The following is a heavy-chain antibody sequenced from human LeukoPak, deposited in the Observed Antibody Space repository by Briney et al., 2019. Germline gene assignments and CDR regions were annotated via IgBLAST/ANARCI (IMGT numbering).Heavy chain of an antibody. Sequence: GGSLRLSCAASGFTFDDYGMSWVSQAPGKGLEWVSGINWIGGSTGYADYVKGRFTISRNNAKNSLYLQMSSLRAEDTAIYFCAKDFRYCGGNNYYGWFDPWGQGTLVTVSS. CDR2: INWIGGST. J-gene: IGHJ5*02. D-gene: IGHD2-21*01. CDR3: AKDFRYCGGNNYYGWFDP. V-gene: IGHV3-20*04. CDR1: GFTFDDYG.